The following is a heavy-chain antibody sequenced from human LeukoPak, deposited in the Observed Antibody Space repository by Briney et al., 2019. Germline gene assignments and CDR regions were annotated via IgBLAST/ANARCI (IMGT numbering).Heavy chain of an antibody. CDR1: GFTFSHYP. V-gene: IGHV3-30*01. J-gene: IGHJ4*02. Sequence: GRSLRLSCAASGFTFSHYPIHWVRQAPGRGLEWLAVISYDSNYRYYADSVKGRFTIARGNSNNTLYLQIDRLRPEDTAMYFCARDRRYYFDYWGTGAMVTVSS. CDR2: ISYDSNYR. CDR3: ARDRRYYFDY.